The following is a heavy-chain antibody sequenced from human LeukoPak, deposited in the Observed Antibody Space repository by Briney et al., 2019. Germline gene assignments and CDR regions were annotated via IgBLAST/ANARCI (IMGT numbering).Heavy chain of an antibody. J-gene: IGHJ4*02. D-gene: IGHD3-10*02. Sequence: GGSLRLSCAASGFTFSSYSMNWVRQAPGKGLEWVSYISHSSSTIYYADSVKGRFTISRDNAKNSLYLQMNSLRAEDTAVYYCARDEIYGTIFDFDYWGQGTLVTVSS. CDR2: ISHSSSTI. V-gene: IGHV3-48*01. CDR3: ARDEIYGTIFDFDY. CDR1: GFTFSSYS.